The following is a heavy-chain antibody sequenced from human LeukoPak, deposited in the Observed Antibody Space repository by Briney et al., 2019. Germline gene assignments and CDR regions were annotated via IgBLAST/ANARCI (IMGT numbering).Heavy chain of an antibody. CDR1: GVSISSYY. CDR2: IYTSGST. V-gene: IGHV4-4*07. CDR3: ARVTIRSGSPLHAFDI. D-gene: IGHD3-22*01. Sequence: SETLSLTCTVSGVSISSYYWSWIRQPAGKGLEWIGRIYTSGSTNYNPSLKSRVTISVDTSKNQFSLKLSSVTAADTAVYYCARVTIRSGSPLHAFDIWGQGTMVTVSS. J-gene: IGHJ3*02.